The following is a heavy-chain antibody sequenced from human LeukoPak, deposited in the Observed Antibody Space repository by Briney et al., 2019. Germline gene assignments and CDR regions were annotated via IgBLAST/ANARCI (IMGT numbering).Heavy chain of an antibody. CDR1: GFTFSSYA. Sequence: GGSLRLSCAASGFTFSSYAMSWVRQAPGKGLEWVSVISGSGGSTYYADSVKGRFTISRDNSKNTVYLQMKSLRVEDTAVYYCAKEMKPWMHFDYWGQGTLVTVSS. D-gene: IGHD5-12*01. CDR2: ISGSGGST. CDR3: AKEMKPWMHFDY. J-gene: IGHJ4*02. V-gene: IGHV3-23*01.